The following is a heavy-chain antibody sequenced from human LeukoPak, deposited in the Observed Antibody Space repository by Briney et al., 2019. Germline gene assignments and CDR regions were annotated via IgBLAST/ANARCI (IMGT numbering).Heavy chain of an antibody. V-gene: IGHV1-2*04. CDR2: INPNSGGT. CDR3: ARGYCTNGVCYHYYYYYGMDV. J-gene: IGHJ6*02. CDR1: GYTFTGYY. D-gene: IGHD2-8*01. Sequence: ASVKVSCKASGYTFTGYYMHWVRQALGQGLEWMGWINPNSGGTNYAQKFQGWVTMTRDTSISTAYMELSRLRSDDTAVYYCARGYCTNGVCYHYYYYYGMDVWGQGTTVTVSS.